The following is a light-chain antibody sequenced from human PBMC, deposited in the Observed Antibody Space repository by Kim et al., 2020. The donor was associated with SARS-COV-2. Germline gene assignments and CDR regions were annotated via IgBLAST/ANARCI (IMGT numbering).Light chain of an antibody. Sequence: LSLPRTGHSSTVGAGYDVLWYQQLPGAAPRLLIYENTNRPSGVPARFSGSKSGTSASLVITGLQAEDEGDYYCQSYDNSLSGSEVFGGGTKLTVL. CDR3: QSYDNSLSGSEV. J-gene: IGLJ2*01. V-gene: IGLV1-40*01. CDR2: ENT. CDR1: SSTVGAGYD.